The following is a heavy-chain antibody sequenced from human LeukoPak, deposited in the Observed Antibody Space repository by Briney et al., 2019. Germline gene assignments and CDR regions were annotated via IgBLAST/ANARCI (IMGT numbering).Heavy chain of an antibody. CDR3: ARELSGSSSRHFDY. V-gene: IGHV3-74*01. J-gene: IGHJ4*02. D-gene: IGHD6-13*01. CDR2: INSDGGNT. Sequence: GGSLRLSCAASGFTFSGYWMHWVRQAPGKGLVWVSRINSDGGNTNYADSVEGRFTISRDNAKDTLYLQMNSLRAEDTAVYYCARELSGSSSRHFDYWGQGTLVTVSS. CDR1: GFTFSGYW.